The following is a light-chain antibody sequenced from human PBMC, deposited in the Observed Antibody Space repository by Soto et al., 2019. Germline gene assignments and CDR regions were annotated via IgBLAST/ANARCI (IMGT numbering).Light chain of an antibody. CDR1: SSDVGGYNY. CDR2: DVS. CDR3: SSYTISSPL. V-gene: IGLV2-14*01. Sequence: QSALTQPASVSGSPGQSITISCTGTSSDVGGYNYVSWYQQHPGKAPKLMIYDVSNRPSGVSNRFSGSKSGNTASLTISGLQAEDEADYYCSSYTISSPLFGTGTKVTVL. J-gene: IGLJ1*01.